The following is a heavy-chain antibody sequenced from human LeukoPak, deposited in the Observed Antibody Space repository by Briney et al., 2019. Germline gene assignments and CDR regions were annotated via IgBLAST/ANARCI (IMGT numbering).Heavy chain of an antibody. CDR1: GFTFSSYA. D-gene: IGHD6-13*01. Sequence: GGSLRLSCAASGFTFSSYAMSWVRQAPGKGLEWVSAISGSGGSTYYADSVKGRFTISRDNSKNTLYLQMNSLRAEDTAVYYCAPSSSWNPRAFDYWGQGTLVTVSS. V-gene: IGHV3-23*01. J-gene: IGHJ4*02. CDR2: ISGSGGST. CDR3: APSSSWNPRAFDY.